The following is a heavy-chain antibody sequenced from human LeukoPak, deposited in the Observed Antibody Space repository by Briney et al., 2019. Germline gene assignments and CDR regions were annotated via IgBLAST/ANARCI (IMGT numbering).Heavy chain of an antibody. CDR1: GYTFTGYY. Sequence: ASVKASCKASGYTFTGYYMHWVRQAPGQGLEWMGIINPSGGSTSYAQKFQGRVTMTRDTSTSTVYMELSSLRSEDTAVYYCARVGGELLLDYWGQGTLVTVSS. CDR3: ARVGGELLLDY. V-gene: IGHV1-46*01. CDR2: INPSGGST. J-gene: IGHJ4*02. D-gene: IGHD1-26*01.